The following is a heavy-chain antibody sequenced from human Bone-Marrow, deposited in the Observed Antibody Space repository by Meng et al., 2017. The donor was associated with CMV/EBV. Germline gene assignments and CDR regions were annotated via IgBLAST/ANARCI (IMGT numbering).Heavy chain of an antibody. J-gene: IGHJ4*02. Sequence: ASVKVFCKASGYTFTSYYMHWVRQAPGQGLEWMGIINPSGGSTSYAQKFQGRVTMTRDTSTSTVYMEMSSLRSEDTAVYYCARDTVRGYYYDSSGYYYWGQGTLVTVSS. CDR3: ARDTVRGYYYDSSGYYY. D-gene: IGHD3-22*01. V-gene: IGHV1-46*01. CDR2: INPSGGST. CDR1: GYTFTSYY.